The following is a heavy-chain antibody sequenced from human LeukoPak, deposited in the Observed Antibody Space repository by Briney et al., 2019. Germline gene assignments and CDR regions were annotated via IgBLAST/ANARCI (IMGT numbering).Heavy chain of an antibody. CDR1: GGSISSYY. J-gene: IGHJ4*02. CDR2: IYYSGST. CDR3: ARGLTYFDY. Sequence: SETLSLTCTVSGGSISSYYWSWIRQPPGKGLEWIGYIYYSGSTNYNPSLKSRVTISVDTSKNQFYLKLSSVTTADTAVYYCARGLTYFDYWGQGTLVTVSS. V-gene: IGHV4-59*01.